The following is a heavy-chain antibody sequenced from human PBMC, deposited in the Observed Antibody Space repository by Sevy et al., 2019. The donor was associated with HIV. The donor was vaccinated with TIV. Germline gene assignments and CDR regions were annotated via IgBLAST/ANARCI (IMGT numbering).Heavy chain of an antibody. V-gene: IGHV4-59*01. CDR2: IYYSGST. CDR1: GGSISSYY. CDR3: ARDKSYISGWYGWFDP. J-gene: IGHJ5*02. Sequence: SETLSLTCTVSGGSISSYYWSWIRQPPGKGLEWIGYIYYSGSTNYNPSLKSRVTISVDTSKNLFSLNLSSVTAADTAVDYCARDKSYISGWYGWFDPWGQGTLVTVSS. D-gene: IGHD6-19*01.